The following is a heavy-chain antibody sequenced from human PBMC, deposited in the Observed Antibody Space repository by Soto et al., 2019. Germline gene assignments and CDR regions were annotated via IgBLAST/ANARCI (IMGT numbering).Heavy chain of an antibody. V-gene: IGHV5-51*01. CDR3: VRPMQAGGYYYGMDV. J-gene: IGHJ6*02. Sequence: GESLKISCKGSGYSFTSYWIGWVRQMPGKGLEWMGIIYPGDSDTRYSPSFQGQVTISADKSISTAYLQWSSLKASDTAMYYCVRPMQAGGYYYGMDVWGQGTTVTVSS. D-gene: IGHD2-2*01. CDR2: IYPGDSDT. CDR1: GYSFTSYW.